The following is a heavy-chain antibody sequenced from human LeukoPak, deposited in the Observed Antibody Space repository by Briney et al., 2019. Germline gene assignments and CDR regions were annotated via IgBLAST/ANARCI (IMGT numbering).Heavy chain of an antibody. CDR3: ARDRDYYYGSGRGYFDY. V-gene: IGHV4-38-2*02. CDR1: GYSITSGYY. Sequence: SETLSLTCTVSGYSITSGYYWGWIRQPPGKGLEWIGTIYHRGSTYYSPSLKSRVTISVDTSKNQFSLNLISVTAADTAVYYCARDRDYYYGSGRGYFDYWGQGTLVTVSS. CDR2: IYHRGST. D-gene: IGHD3-10*01. J-gene: IGHJ4*02.